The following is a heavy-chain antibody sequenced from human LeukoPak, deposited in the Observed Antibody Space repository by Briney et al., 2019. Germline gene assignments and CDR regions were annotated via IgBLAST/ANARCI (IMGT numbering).Heavy chain of an antibody. J-gene: IGHJ4*02. D-gene: IGHD3-9*01. CDR1: GYTFTSYG. CDR2: SSAYNGNT. CDR3: ARMGGLWDYDILTGYWHPLDY. Sequence: GASVKVSCTASGYTFTSYGISWVRQAPGQGLEWMGWSSAYNGNTNYAQKLQSRVTITTDTSKSTAYMELRSLRSDDTAVYYCARMGGLWDYDILTGYWHPLDYWGQGTLVTVSS. V-gene: IGHV1-18*04.